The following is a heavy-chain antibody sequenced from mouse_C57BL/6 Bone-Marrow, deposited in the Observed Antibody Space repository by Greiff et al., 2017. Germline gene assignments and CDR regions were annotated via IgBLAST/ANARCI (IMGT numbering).Heavy chain of an antibody. CDR2: IHPNSGST. CDR1: GYTFTSYW. V-gene: IGHV1-64*01. CDR3: ARYYYAWFAY. Sequence: VQLQQPGAELVKPGASVKLSCKASGYTFTSYWMHWVKQRPGQGLEWIGMIHPNSGSTNYNEKFKSKATLTVDKSSSTAYMQLSSLTSEVSAVYYCARYYYAWFAYWGQGTLVTVSA. J-gene: IGHJ3*01. D-gene: IGHD1-1*01.